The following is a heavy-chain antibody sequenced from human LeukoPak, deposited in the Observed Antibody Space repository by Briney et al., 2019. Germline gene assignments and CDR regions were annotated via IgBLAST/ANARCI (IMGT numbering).Heavy chain of an antibody. Sequence: GGSLRLSCAASGFTFSSYAMSWVRQAPGKGLEWVSGISGSGVSTYYADSVKGRFTISRDNSKNTEYLQMNSLRAEDTAVYYCAISTTVTYYFDYWGQGTLVTVSS. CDR1: GFTFSSYA. V-gene: IGHV3-23*01. CDR2: ISGSGVST. J-gene: IGHJ4*02. D-gene: IGHD4-17*01. CDR3: AISTTVTYYFDY.